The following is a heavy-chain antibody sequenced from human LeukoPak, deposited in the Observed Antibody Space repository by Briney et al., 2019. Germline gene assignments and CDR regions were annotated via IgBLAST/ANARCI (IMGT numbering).Heavy chain of an antibody. CDR2: IGGSGGPI. CDR3: VREGGPRTPYSGLGP. CDR1: GFSFSSYS. J-gene: IGHJ5*02. V-gene: IGHV3-48*02. Sequence: GGSLRLSCAASGFSFSSYSMDWVRQTPGKGLEWLSYIGGSGGPILYADSVKGRFTISRDNAKNSLYLQMNSLRDEDTAVYYCVREGGPRTPYSGLGPWGQGTLVTVSS. D-gene: IGHD3-10*01.